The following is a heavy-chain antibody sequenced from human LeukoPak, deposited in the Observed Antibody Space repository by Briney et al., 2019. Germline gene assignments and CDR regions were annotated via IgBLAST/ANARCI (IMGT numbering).Heavy chain of an antibody. V-gene: IGHV3-74*01. Sequence: GGSLRLSCEASGFTFTNHWMHWVRQPPGKGLVWVSRINNDGSDAVYADSVKGRFTISRDNAKNTLYLQMNSLRAEDTAIYYCARGYIEPDYWGQGTLVTVSS. J-gene: IGHJ4*02. D-gene: IGHD5-18*01. CDR2: INNDGSDA. CDR1: GFTFTNHW. CDR3: ARGYIEPDY.